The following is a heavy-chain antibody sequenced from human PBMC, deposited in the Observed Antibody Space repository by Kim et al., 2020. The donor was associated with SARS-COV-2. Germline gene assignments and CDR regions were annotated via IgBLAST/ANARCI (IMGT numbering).Heavy chain of an antibody. V-gene: IGHV7-4-1*02. Sequence: ASVKVSCKASGYTFTSYAMNWVRQAPGQGLEWMGWINTNTGNPTYAQGFTGRFVFSLDTPVSTAYLQISSLKAEDTAVYYCARGPPRITMVRGVIFWFDPWGQGTLVTVSS. J-gene: IGHJ5*02. CDR1: GYTFTSYA. CDR2: INTNTGNP. CDR3: ARGPPRITMVRGVIFWFDP. D-gene: IGHD3-10*01.